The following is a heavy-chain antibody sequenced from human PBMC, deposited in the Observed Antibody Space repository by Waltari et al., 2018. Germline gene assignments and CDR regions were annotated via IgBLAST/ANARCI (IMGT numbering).Heavy chain of an antibody. V-gene: IGHV4-39*07. J-gene: IGHJ3*02. CDR3: ARVHGSRKGAFDI. Sequence: QLQLQESGPGLVKPSETLSLTCTVSGGSISSRSYYWGWIRQPPGKGLEWIGSIYYSGSTYYNPSLKSRVTISVDTSKNQFSLKLSSVTAADTAVYYCARVHGSRKGAFDIWGQGTMVTVSS. D-gene: IGHD1-26*01. CDR1: GGSISSRSYY. CDR2: IYYSGST.